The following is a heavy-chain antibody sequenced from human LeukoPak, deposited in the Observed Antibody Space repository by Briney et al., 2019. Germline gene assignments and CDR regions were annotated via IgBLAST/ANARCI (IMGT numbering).Heavy chain of an antibody. CDR2: IYTSGST. CDR3: ARRGIFGVVITPYYFDY. J-gene: IGHJ4*02. V-gene: IGHV4-4*07. Sequence: SETLSLTCTVSGVSISSFYWNWIRHPAGKGLEWIGRIYTSGSTTYNPSLKSRVTMSVDTSKNQFSLKLSSVTAAETAVYYCARRGIFGVVITPYYFDYWGQGTLVTVSS. D-gene: IGHD3-3*01. CDR1: GVSISSFY.